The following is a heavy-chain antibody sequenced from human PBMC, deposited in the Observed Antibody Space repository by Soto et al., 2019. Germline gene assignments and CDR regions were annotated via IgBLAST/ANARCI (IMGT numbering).Heavy chain of an antibody. D-gene: IGHD4-17*01. CDR2: ISGSGGST. V-gene: IGHV3-23*01. Sequence: GGSLRLSFAASRFTFSSYAMSWVRQAPGKGLEWVSAISGSGGSTYYADSVKGRFTISRDNSKNTLYLQMNSLRAEDTAVYYCAKSGPGYGDYYYFDYWGQGTLVTVSS. CDR1: RFTFSSYA. J-gene: IGHJ4*02. CDR3: AKSGPGYGDYYYFDY.